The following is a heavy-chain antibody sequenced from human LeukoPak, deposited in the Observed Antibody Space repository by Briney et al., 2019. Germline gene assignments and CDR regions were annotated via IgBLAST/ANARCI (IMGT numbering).Heavy chain of an antibody. CDR3: ARDLAYNYYDSSGYGFDP. CDR2: IYTSGST. V-gene: IGHV4-61*02. CDR1: GGSIGSGTYY. D-gene: IGHD3-22*01. Sequence: SETLSLTCTVSGGSIGSGTYYWSWLRQPAGKGLEWIGRIYTSGSTNYNPSLKSRVTISVDTSKNQFSLKLSSVTAADTAVYYCARDLAYNYYDSSGYGFDPWGQGTLVTVSS. J-gene: IGHJ5*02.